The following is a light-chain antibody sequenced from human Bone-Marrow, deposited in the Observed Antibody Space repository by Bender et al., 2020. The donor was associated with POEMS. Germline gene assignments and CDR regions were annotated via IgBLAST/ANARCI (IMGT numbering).Light chain of an antibody. J-gene: IGLJ2*01. CDR1: ALPKQY. Sequence: SFELTQPPSVSVSPGQTARITCSGDALPKQYSYWYQQKPGQAPTLVIYKDSERPSGIPERFSGSSSRTTVTLTISGVQAEDEADYYCQSADRSDVVFGGGTKLTVL. CDR3: QSADRSDVV. CDR2: KDS. V-gene: IGLV3-25*03.